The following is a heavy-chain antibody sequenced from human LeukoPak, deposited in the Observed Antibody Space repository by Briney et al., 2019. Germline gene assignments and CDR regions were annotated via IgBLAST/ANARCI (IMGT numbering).Heavy chain of an antibody. Sequence: GGSLRLSCAASGFTFSSYVMNWVRQAPGKGLEWVSAISGSGGSTYYADSVKGRFTIPRDNSKNTLYLQVNSLRAEDTAVYYCAKDPLYDSSGYSDYWGQGTLVTVSS. CDR1: GFTFSSYV. CDR3: AKDPLYDSSGYSDY. V-gene: IGHV3-23*01. CDR2: ISGSGGST. D-gene: IGHD3-22*01. J-gene: IGHJ4*02.